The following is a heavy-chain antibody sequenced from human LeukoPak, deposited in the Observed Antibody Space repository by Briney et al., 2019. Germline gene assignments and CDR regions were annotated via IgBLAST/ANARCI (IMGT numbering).Heavy chain of an antibody. V-gene: IGHV3-33*01. CDR1: GFTFSSCG. D-gene: IGHD3-22*01. CDR2: IWYDGSNK. J-gene: IGHJ4*02. Sequence: GGSLRLSCAASGFTFSSCGMHWVRQAPGKGLEWVAVIWYDGSNKYYADSVKGRFTISRDNSKNTLYLQMNSLRAEDTAVYYCARDLDSSGYYLDDYWGQGTLVTVSS. CDR3: ARDLDSSGYYLDDY.